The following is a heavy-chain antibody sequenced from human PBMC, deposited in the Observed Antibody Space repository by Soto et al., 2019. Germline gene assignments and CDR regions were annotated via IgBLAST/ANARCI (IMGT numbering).Heavy chain of an antibody. V-gene: IGHV1-69*13. CDR1: GGTFSSYA. J-gene: IGHJ5*02. Sequence: GASVKVSCKASGGTFSSYAISWVRQAPGQGLEWMGGIIPIFGTANYAQKFQGRVTITADESTSTAYMELSSLRSEDTAVYYCCSGYSFGSWFDPWGQGTLVTVSS. CDR2: IIPIFGTA. D-gene: IGHD3-22*01. CDR3: CSGYSFGSWFDP.